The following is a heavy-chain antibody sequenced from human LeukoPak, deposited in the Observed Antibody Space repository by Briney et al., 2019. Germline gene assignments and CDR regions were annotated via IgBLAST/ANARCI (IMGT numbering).Heavy chain of an antibody. J-gene: IGHJ4*02. CDR1: GFTFSDDW. Sequence: GGSLRLFCAASGFTFSDDWMNWVRQAPGKGLEWVANIDQDGGGKYYLDSVKGRFTISRDNAKNSLYLQINSLRAEDTAVYYCARGDWAPFDYWGQGSLLTVSS. CDR2: IDQDGGGK. CDR3: ARGDWAPFDY. V-gene: IGHV3-7*01. D-gene: IGHD2-21*02.